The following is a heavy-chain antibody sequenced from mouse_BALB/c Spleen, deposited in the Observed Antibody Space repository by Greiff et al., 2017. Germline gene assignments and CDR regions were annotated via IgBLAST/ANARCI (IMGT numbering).Heavy chain of an antibody. Sequence: QVQLKESGAELAKPGASVKMSCKASGYTFTSYWMHWVKQRPGQGLEWIGYINPSTGYTEYNQKFKDKATLTADKSSSTAYMQLSSLTSEDSAVYYCARRGYGSSFDYWGQGTTLTVSS. V-gene: IGHV1-7*01. CDR3: ARRGYGSSFDY. CDR2: INPSTGYT. CDR1: GYTFTSYW. D-gene: IGHD1-1*01. J-gene: IGHJ2*01.